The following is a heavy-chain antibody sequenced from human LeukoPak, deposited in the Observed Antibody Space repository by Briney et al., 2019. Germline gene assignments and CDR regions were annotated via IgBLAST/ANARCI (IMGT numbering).Heavy chain of an antibody. V-gene: IGHV3-23*01. CDR1: GFTFSSYA. J-gene: IGHJ4*02. D-gene: IGHD3-3*01. Sequence: GGSLRLSCAASGFTFSSYAMSWVRQAPGKGLEWVSAISGSGGSTYYADSVKGRFTISRDNSKNTLYLQMNSLRAEDTAVYYCANMRITIFGVVIPKSDYWGQGTLVTVSS. CDR2: ISGSGGST. CDR3: ANMRITIFGVVIPKSDY.